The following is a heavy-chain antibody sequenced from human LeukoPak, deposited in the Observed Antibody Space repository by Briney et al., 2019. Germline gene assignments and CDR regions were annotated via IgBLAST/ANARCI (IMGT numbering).Heavy chain of an antibody. CDR1: GFTFDDYG. J-gene: IGHJ4*02. Sequence: GGSLRLSCAASGFTFDDYGMSWVRQAPGKGLEWVSGINWNGDNTNYADSLKGRFTISRDNAKNSLYLQMNSLRAEDTAVYYCARVDGVVDYYFDYWGQGTLVTVSS. V-gene: IGHV3-20*04. CDR2: INWNGDNT. CDR3: ARVDGVVDYYFDY. D-gene: IGHD3-22*01.